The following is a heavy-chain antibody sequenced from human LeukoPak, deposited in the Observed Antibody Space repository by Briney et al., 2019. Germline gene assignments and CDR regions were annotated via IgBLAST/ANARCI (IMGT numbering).Heavy chain of an antibody. D-gene: IGHD6-13*01. CDR3: AKGGEQRLVRISFDY. CDR1: GLIFSGYG. V-gene: IGHV3-30*18. Sequence: GGSLRLSCAASGLIFSGYGMHWVGQAPGKGLEWVAVISYDGSNKYCADSVKGRFTISRDNSKNTLYLQMNSLRAGDTAVYYCAKGGEQRLVRISFDYWGQGTLVTVSS. CDR2: ISYDGSNK. J-gene: IGHJ4*02.